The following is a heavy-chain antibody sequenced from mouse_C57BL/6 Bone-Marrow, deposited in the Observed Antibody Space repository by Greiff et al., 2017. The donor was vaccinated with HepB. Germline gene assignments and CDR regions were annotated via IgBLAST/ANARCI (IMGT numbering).Heavy chain of an antibody. CDR1: GFTFSDYG. CDR3: AKLLRNGYAMDY. Sequence: EVQLVESGGGLVKPGGSLKLSCAASGFTFSDYGMHWVRQAPEKGLEWVAYISSGSSTIYYADTVKGRFTISRDNAKNTLFLQMTSLRSEDTAMYYCAKLLRNGYAMDYWGQGTSVTVSS. V-gene: IGHV5-17*01. J-gene: IGHJ4*01. D-gene: IGHD1-1*01. CDR2: ISSGSSTI.